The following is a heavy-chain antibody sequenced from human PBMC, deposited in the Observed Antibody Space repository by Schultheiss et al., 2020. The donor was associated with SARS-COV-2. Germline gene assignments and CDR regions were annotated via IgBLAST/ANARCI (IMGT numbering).Heavy chain of an antibody. CDR3: ASSPTVTTDRPGDY. CDR2: INHSGST. Sequence: GSLRLSCAVYGGSFSGYYWSWIRQPPGKGLEWIGEINHSGSTNYNPSLKSRVTISVDTSKNQFSLKLSSVTAADTAVYYCASSPTVTTDRPGDYWGQGTLVTVSS. D-gene: IGHD4-11*01. J-gene: IGHJ4*02. CDR1: GGSFSGYY. V-gene: IGHV4-34*01.